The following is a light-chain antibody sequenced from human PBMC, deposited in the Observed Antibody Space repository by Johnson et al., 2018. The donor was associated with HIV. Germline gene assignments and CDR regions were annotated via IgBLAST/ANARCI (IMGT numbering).Light chain of an antibody. V-gene: IGLV1-51*01. CDR3: ETWDSRLSGYYV. CDR1: SSNIGINY. J-gene: IGLJ1*01. CDR2: DND. Sequence: QSVLTQPPSVSAAPGQKVTISCSGSSSNIGINYVSWFQQLPGTAPKLLIYDNDKRPSGIPDRFSSSKSGTSATLGITGIQTGDEADYYCETWDSRLSGYYVFGSGTRLTVL.